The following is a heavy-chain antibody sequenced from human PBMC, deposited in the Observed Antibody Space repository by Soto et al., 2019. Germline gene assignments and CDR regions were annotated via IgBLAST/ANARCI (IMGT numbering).Heavy chain of an antibody. CDR2: INHSGGT. Sequence: QVQLQQWGAGLLKPSETLSLTCAVYGGSFSGYYWSWIRQPPGKGLEWIGEINHSGGTNYNPSLGSRVTTSVATSKNQFALKLSSVTAADTAVYYCARGEQLGQTNWFDPWGQGTLVTVSS. J-gene: IGHJ5*02. CDR3: ARGEQLGQTNWFDP. D-gene: IGHD6-13*01. V-gene: IGHV4-34*01. CDR1: GGSFSGYY.